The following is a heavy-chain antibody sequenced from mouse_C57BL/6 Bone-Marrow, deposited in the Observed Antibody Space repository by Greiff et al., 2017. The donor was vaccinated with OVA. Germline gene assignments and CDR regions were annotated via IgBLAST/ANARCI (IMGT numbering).Heavy chain of an antibody. CDR3: ARETAQGYYAMDY. V-gene: IGHV1-81*01. Sequence: VKLQESGAELARPGASVKLSCKASGYTFTSYGISWVKQRTGQGLEWIGEIYPRSGNTYYNEKFKGKATLTADKSSSTAYMELRSLTSEDSAVYFCARETAQGYYAMDYWGQGTSVTVSS. CDR2: IYPRSGNT. J-gene: IGHJ4*01. CDR1: GYTFTSYG. D-gene: IGHD3-2*02.